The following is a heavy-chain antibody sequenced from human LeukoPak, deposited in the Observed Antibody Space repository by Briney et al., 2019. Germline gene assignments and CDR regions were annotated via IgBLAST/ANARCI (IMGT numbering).Heavy chain of an antibody. J-gene: IGHJ6*04. CDR3: AELGITMIGGV. CDR2: ITSGSSYI. D-gene: IGHD3-10*02. V-gene: IGHV3-21*01. CDR1: GFTFSSYS. Sequence: GGSLRLSCAASGFTFSSYSMNWVRQAPGKGLEWVSSITSGSSYIYYADSVKGRFTISRDNSKNSLYLQMNSLRAEDTAVYYCAELGITMIGGVWGKGTTVTISS.